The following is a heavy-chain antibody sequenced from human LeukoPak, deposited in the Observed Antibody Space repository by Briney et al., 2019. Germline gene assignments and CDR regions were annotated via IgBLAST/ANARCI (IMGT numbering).Heavy chain of an antibody. D-gene: IGHD3-3*01. CDR2: SKGKADGGTA. Sequence: GGSLRLSCSASGFIFDAAWMTWVRQAPGKGLEWVGHSKGKADGGTADYGAPVKGRFTISRDDSKNTVYLQMDSLKTEDTGMYYRSTDILDSLRFLGSIIPATRVSYWGQGTLLIVSS. CDR3: STDILDSLRFLGSIIPATRVSY. V-gene: IGHV3-15*01. J-gene: IGHJ4*02. CDR1: GFIFDAAW.